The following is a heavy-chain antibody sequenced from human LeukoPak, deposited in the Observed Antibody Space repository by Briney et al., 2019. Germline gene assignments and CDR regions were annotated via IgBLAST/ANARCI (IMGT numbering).Heavy chain of an antibody. CDR1: GGSISSYY. CDR2: IYDSGST. V-gene: IGHV4-59*01. CDR3: ARGSSMVRGVMYYCYYGMDV. Sequence: SETLSLTCTVSGGSISSYYWSWVRQPPGKGLEWMGYIYDSGSTNYNPSLKSRVTISVDTSKNQFSLKLSSVTAADTAVYYCARGSSMVRGVMYYCYYGMDVWGQGTTVTVSS. J-gene: IGHJ6*02. D-gene: IGHD3-10*01.